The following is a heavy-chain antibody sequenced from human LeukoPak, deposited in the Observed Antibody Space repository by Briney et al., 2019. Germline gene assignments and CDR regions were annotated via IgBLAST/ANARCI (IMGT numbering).Heavy chain of an antibody. V-gene: IGHV1-2*06. D-gene: IGHD6-19*01. CDR1: GYTFTGYY. Sequence: ASVKVSCKASGYTFTGYYMHWGRQAPGQGLEWMGRINPNSGGTNYAQKFQGRVTMTRDTSISTAYMELSRLRSDDTAVYYCAREWYSSAYYFDYWGQGTLVTVSS. J-gene: IGHJ4*02. CDR3: AREWYSSAYYFDY. CDR2: INPNSGGT.